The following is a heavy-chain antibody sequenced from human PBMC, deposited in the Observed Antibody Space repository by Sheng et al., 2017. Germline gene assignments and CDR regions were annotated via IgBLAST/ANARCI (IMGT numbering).Heavy chain of an antibody. J-gene: IGHJ2*01. Sequence: QVQLQESGPGLVKPSQTLSLTCTVSGGSISSGGYYWSWIRQHPGKGLEWIGYIYYSGSTYYNPSLKSRVTISVDTSKNQFSLKLSSVTAADTAVYYCARVLAALTYYYDSSGYPNWYFDLWGRGTLVT. V-gene: IGHV4-31*03. D-gene: IGHD3-22*01. CDR2: IYYSGST. CDR3: ARVLAALTYYYDSSGYPNWYFDL. CDR1: GGSISSGGYY.